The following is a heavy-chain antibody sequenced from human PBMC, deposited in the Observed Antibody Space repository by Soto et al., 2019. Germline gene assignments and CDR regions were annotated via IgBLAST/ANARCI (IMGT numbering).Heavy chain of an antibody. J-gene: IGHJ4*02. CDR1: GYTFASYG. V-gene: IGHV1-18*01. Sequence: GASVKVSCKASGYTFASYGISWVRQAPGHGLEWMGWISAYNGNTNYAQKLQGRVTMTTDTSTGTAYMELRSLISDDTAVYYCARDTGIYDTSGPYWGQGTLVTVSS. CDR3: ARDTGIYDTSGPY. CDR2: ISAYNGNT. D-gene: IGHD3-22*01.